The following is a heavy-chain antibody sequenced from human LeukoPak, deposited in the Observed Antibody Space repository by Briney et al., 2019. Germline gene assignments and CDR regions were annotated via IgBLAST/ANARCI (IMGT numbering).Heavy chain of an antibody. CDR1: GFTFTSYA. CDR2: INTNTGNP. Sequence: GGSLRLSCAASGFTFTSYAMNWVRQAPGQGLEWMGWINTNTGNPTYAQGFTGRFVFSLDTSVSTAYLQISSLKAEDTAVYYCARGKGYDFWSGYYYYYYMDVWGKGTTVTVSS. D-gene: IGHD3-3*01. J-gene: IGHJ6*03. V-gene: IGHV7-4-1*02. CDR3: ARGKGYDFWSGYYYYYYMDV.